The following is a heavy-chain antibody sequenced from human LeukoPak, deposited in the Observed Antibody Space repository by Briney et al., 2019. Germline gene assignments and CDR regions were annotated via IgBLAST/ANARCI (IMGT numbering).Heavy chain of an antibody. J-gene: IGHJ4*02. CDR1: GYTFRTYG. V-gene: IGHV1-18*01. Sequence: ASVTVSCKASGYTFRTYGISWVRQAPGQGLEWMGWISDYNGNTNYAQKLQGRVTMTTDTSTSTAHMELRSLRSDDTAVYYCARASSGVHDYWGQGTLVTVSS. CDR2: ISDYNGNT. D-gene: IGHD6-6*01. CDR3: ARASSGVHDY.